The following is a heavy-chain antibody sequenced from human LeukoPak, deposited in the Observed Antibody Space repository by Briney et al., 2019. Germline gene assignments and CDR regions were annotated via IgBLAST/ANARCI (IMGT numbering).Heavy chain of an antibody. V-gene: IGHV3-9*01. CDR3: AKDSYSGYDDGYFDY. CDR2: ISWNSGVR. CDR1: GFTLGVYA. Sequence: GRSLSLSCAASGFTLGVYAMLWARQPPEEGLEWVSCISWNSGVRGYADSVKGRFTISRDNAKNSLYLQMNSLRAEDTAFYYCAKDSYSGYDDGYFDYWGQGTLVTVSS. D-gene: IGHD5-12*01. J-gene: IGHJ4*02.